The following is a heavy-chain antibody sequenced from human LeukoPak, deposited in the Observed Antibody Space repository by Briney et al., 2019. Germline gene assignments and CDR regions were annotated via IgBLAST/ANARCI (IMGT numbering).Heavy chain of an antibody. CDR1: GGSFSGYY. J-gene: IGHJ4*02. CDR3: ARWDDSGGYYYFDY. V-gene: IGHV4-34*01. CDR2: INHSGST. Sequence: SETLSLTCAVYGGSFSGYYWSWIRQPPGKGLEWIGEINHSGSTNYNPSLKSRVTISVDTSKNQFSLKLSSVTAADTAVYYCARWDDSGGYYYFDYWGQGTLVTVSS. D-gene: IGHD3-22*01.